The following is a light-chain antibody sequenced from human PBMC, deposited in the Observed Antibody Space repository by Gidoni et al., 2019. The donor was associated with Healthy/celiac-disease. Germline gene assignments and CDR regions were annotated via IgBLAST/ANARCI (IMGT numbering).Light chain of an antibody. Sequence: DIQMTQSPSSLSASVGDRVTITCQASQDISNYLNWYQQKPGKAPKLLIYDASNLETGVPSRFSGSGSGTDFTFTISSLQPEDIATYDCQQYDNLITFGQGTRLEIK. V-gene: IGKV1-33*01. CDR3: QQYDNLIT. CDR1: QDISNY. CDR2: DAS. J-gene: IGKJ5*01.